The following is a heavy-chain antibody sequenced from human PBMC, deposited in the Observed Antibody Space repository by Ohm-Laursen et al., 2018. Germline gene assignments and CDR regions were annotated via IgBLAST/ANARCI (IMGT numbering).Heavy chain of an antibody. J-gene: IGHJ6*02. Sequence: SETLSLTCAVYGGSFSGYYWSWIRQPPGKGLEWIGEINHSGSTNYNPSLKSRVTMSVDTSKNQFSLKLSSVTAADTAVYHCARETGGVLDVWGQGTTVTVSS. V-gene: IGHV4-34*01. CDR1: GGSFSGYY. CDR2: INHSGST. CDR3: ARETGGVLDV. D-gene: IGHD1-26*01.